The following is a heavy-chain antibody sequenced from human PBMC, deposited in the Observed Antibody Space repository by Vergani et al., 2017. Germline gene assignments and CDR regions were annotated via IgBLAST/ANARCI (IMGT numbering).Heavy chain of an antibody. V-gene: IGHV1-69*02. CDR2: IIPILGIA. Sequence: QVQLVQSGAEVKKPGSSVKVSCKASGGTFSSYTISWVRQAPGQGLEWMGRIIPILGIANYAQKFQGRVTITADKSTSTAYMELSILRAEDPAVYYCASPARYYGDYYYYGMDVWGQGTTVTVSS. J-gene: IGHJ6*02. D-gene: IGHD4-17*01. CDR1: GGTFSSYT. CDR3: ASPARYYGDYYYYGMDV.